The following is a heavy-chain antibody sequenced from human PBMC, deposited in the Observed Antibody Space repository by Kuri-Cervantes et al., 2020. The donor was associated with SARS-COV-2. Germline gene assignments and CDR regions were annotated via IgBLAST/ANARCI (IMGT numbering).Heavy chain of an antibody. D-gene: IGHD3-16*01. J-gene: IGHJ3*02. Sequence: LSLTCAASGFTFSSYGMHWVRQAPGKGLEWVAFIRYDGSNKYYADSVKGRLTISRDNSKNTLYLQMNSLRAEDTAVYYCAREGAAPNDAFDIWGQGTMVTVSS. CDR1: GFTFSSYG. CDR2: IRYDGSNK. V-gene: IGHV3-30*02. CDR3: AREGAAPNDAFDI.